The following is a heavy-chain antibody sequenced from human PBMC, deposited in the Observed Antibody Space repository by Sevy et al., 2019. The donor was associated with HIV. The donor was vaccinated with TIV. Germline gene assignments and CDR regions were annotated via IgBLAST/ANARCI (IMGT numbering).Heavy chain of an antibody. CDR2: IYPGDSDT. J-gene: IGHJ4*02. CDR1: GYSFTSYW. V-gene: IGHV5-51*01. CDR3: ARLIYYGSGSHYPLDY. D-gene: IGHD3-10*01. Sequence: GESLKISCKGSGYSFTSYWIGWVRQMPGKGLEWMGIIYPGDSDTRYSPSFQGQVTISADKSISTAYLQWSSLKASDTAMYYCARLIYYGSGSHYPLDYWGQGTLVTVSS.